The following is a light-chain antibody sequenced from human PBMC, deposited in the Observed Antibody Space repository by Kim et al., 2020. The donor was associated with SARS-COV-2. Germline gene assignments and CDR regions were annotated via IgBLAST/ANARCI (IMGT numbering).Light chain of an antibody. CDR2: GRN. Sequence: SSELTQDPVVYVALGQTVRITCQGDSLRSYYATWYQQKPRQAPVLVIYGRNNRPSGIPDRFSGSASGNTASLTISGTQAEDEADFYCQSRDSGGRVMFGGGTQLT. J-gene: IGLJ3*02. CDR3: QSRDSGGRVM. CDR1: SLRSYY. V-gene: IGLV3-19*01.